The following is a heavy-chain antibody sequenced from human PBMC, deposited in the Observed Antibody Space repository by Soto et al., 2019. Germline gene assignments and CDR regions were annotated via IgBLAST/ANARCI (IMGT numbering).Heavy chain of an antibody. CDR2: IYYSGST. J-gene: IGHJ5*02. D-gene: IGHD6-6*01. CDR3: ARGTSSSSGGWFDP. V-gene: IGHV4-31*03. Sequence: QVQLQESGPRLVKPSQTLSLTCTVSGDSISSGAYYWSWIRQHPGRGLEWIGYIYYSGSTYYNPSLQSRVTISVDTSKNQFSLRLSSVTAADTAVYYCARGTSSSSGGWFDPWGQGTLVTVSS. CDR1: GDSISSGAYY.